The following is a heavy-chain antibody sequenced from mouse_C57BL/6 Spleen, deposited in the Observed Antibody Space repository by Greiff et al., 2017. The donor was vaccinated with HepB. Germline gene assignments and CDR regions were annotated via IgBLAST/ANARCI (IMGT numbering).Heavy chain of an antibody. CDR1: GFTFSDYG. CDR3: ARVITTVVASPSDYYAMDY. CDR2: ISSGSSTI. Sequence: EVQVVESGGGLVKPGGSLKLSCAASGFTFSDYGMHWVRQAPEKGLEWVAYISSGSSTIYYADTVKGRFTISRDNAKNTLFLQMTSLRSEDTAMYYCARVITTVVASPSDYYAMDYWGQRTSVTVSS. J-gene: IGHJ4*01. V-gene: IGHV5-17*01. D-gene: IGHD1-1*01.